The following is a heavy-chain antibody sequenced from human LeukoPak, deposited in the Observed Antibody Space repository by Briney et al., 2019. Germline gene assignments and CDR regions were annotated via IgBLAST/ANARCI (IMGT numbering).Heavy chain of an antibody. CDR1: GFTFSDYY. CDR2: ISSSSSYI. J-gene: IGHJ6*04. V-gene: IGHV3-21*01. Sequence: GGSLRLFCAASGFTFSDYYMTWVRQAPGKGLEWVSSISSSSSYIYYADSVKGRFTISRDNAKNSLYLQMNSLRAEDAAVYYCARDLPTPYYYGSGSRNPMDVWGKGTTVTVSS. D-gene: IGHD3-10*01. CDR3: ARDLPTPYYYGSGSRNPMDV.